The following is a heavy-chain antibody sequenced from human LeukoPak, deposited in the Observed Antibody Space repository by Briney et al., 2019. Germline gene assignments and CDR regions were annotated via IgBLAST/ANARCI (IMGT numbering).Heavy chain of an antibody. D-gene: IGHD6-19*01. Sequence: SETLSLTCTVSGGSISSYYWSWIRQPAGKGLEWIGRIYTSGSTNYNPSLKSRVTMPVDTSKNQFSLKLSSVTAADTAVYYCARDSVNSSGWYVVADRAFDIWGQGTMVTVSS. CDR1: GGSISSYY. J-gene: IGHJ3*02. CDR2: IYTSGST. V-gene: IGHV4-4*07. CDR3: ARDSVNSSGWYVVADRAFDI.